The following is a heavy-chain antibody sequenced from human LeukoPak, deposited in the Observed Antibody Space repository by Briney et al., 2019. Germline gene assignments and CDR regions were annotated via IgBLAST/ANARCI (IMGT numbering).Heavy chain of an antibody. Sequence: GGSLRLSCAASGFTFSSYAMHWVRQAPGKGLEWVSIISYDGSNKYDADSVKGRFTISRDNSKNTLHLQMNSLRAEDTAVYYCARGLGTYTLDYWGQGTRVTVSS. CDR3: ARGLGTYTLDY. D-gene: IGHD1-14*01. J-gene: IGHJ4*02. V-gene: IGHV3-30*04. CDR1: GFTFSSYA. CDR2: ISYDGSNK.